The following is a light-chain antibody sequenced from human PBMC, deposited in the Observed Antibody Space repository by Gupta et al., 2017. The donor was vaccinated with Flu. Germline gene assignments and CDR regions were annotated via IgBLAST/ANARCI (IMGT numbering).Light chain of an antibody. CDR3: QQYGSSRIT. Sequence: EMMLPHPPGTLSLSPGERATLSCSASHNVSSSYLAWYQQKPGQAPRLLIYGASSRATGIPDRFSGSGSGTDFTLTISRLEPEDFAVYYCQQYGSSRITFGQGTRLEIK. CDR1: HNVSSSY. V-gene: IGKV3-20*01. J-gene: IGKJ5*01. CDR2: GAS.